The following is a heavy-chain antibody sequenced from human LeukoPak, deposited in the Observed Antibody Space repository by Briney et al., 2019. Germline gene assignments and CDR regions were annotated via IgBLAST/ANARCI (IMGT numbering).Heavy chain of an antibody. CDR3: ARHGDVRYFDWLKDGFDY. Sequence: SETLSLTCTVFGGSISSYYWSWIRKPPGKGLEWIGDIYNSGITNKNPSLKSRVTISGDTSKNQFSLKLSSVTAADTAVYYCARHGDVRYFDWLKDGFDYWGQGTLVTVSS. V-gene: IGHV4-4*09. J-gene: IGHJ4*02. CDR2: IYNSGIT. CDR1: GGSISSYY. D-gene: IGHD3-9*01.